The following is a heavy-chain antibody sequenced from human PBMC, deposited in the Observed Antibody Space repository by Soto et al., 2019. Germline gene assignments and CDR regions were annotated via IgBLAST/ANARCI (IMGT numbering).Heavy chain of an antibody. Sequence: QVQLVQSGAEVKKPGASVRVSCKASGYTFTSYHIHWVRQAPGQGLEWMGRVTPSGSGQAYAQRFEGRVTMTRDTSTSTVYMELSSLRSEDTAVYYCARPEGYGSGSYYFDYWGQGTLVTVSS. CDR2: VTPSGSGQ. V-gene: IGHV1-46*01. CDR3: ARPEGYGSGSYYFDY. D-gene: IGHD3-10*01. J-gene: IGHJ4*02. CDR1: GYTFTSYH.